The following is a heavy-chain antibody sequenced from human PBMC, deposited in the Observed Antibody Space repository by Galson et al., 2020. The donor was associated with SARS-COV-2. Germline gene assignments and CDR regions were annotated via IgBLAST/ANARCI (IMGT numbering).Heavy chain of an antibody. CDR1: GFTFSSYG. D-gene: IGHD2-2*01. J-gene: IGHJ4*02. CDR2: IWYDGSNK. CDR3: AKERYCSSTSCYSSFEY. V-gene: IGHV3-33*06. Sequence: GGSLRLSCAASGFTFSSYGMHWVRQAPGKGLEWVAVIWYDGSNKYYADSVKGRFTISRDNSKNTLYLQMNSLRAEDTAVYYCAKERYCSSTSCYSSFEYWGQGTLVTVSS.